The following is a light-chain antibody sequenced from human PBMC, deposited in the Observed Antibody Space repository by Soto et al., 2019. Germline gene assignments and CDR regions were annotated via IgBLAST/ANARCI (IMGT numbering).Light chain of an antibody. CDR2: KAS. V-gene: IGKV1-5*03. Sequence: DIRMTQSPSTLSASVGDRVTITCRASQSISSWLAWYQQKPGKAPKLLIYKASSLESGVPSRFSGSGSGTEFTLTISSLQPDDFATYYCQQLGTFGQGTKVDI. J-gene: IGKJ1*01. CDR1: QSISSW. CDR3: QQLGT.